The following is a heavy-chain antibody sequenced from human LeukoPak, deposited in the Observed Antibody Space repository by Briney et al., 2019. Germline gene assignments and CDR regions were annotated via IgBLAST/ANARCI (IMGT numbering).Heavy chain of an antibody. J-gene: IGHJ4*02. D-gene: IGHD2-15*01. CDR3: ARGYCSGGSCYDH. Sequence: GWSLRLSFAASGFTFNSYWMSGVGPAPGKGLEGVANRKEDGSDKYSGDSMKGRFTITSDTAKTLLYLQMNSRSAEATAVYYCARGYCSGGSCYDHWGQGPLVTVSS. V-gene: IGHV3-7*01. CDR2: RKEDGSDK. CDR1: GFTFNSYW.